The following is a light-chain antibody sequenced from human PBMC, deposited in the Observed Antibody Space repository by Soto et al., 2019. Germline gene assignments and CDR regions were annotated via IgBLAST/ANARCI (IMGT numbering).Light chain of an antibody. J-gene: IGKJ4*01. CDR3: QQYNSYRPT. Sequence: DIQMTQSPSTLSASVGDRVTITCRASQSISSWLAWYQQKPGKAPKLLIYDASSLESGVPSRFSGSGSGTEFTLTISSLQPDDFATYYCQQYNSYRPTLGEGPKVDIK. CDR2: DAS. V-gene: IGKV1-5*01. CDR1: QSISSW.